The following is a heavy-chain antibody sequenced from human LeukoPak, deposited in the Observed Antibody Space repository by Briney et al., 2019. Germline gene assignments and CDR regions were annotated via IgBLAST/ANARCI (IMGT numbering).Heavy chain of an antibody. CDR2: IGTAGDT. V-gene: IGHV3-13*01. CDR3: AGAGSETQWRAFDF. D-gene: IGHD6-19*01. J-gene: IGHJ4*02. Sequence: GGSLRLSCAASGFTFSRYDMHWVRQAPGKGLEWVSGIGTAGDTYYAGSVKGRFTISRENAKNSLYLQMNSLTAGDTAVYYCAGAGSETQWRAFDFWGQGALVTVFS. CDR1: GFTFSRYD.